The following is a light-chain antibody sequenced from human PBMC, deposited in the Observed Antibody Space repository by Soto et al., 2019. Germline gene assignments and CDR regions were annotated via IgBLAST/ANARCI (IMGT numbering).Light chain of an antibody. J-gene: IGKJ2*01. CDR1: QGIRSD. Sequence: AIQMTQSPASLSASAGDRVTITCRATQGIRSDLTWYQQKPGKAPKLLIYDESKLQSGVPSRFSGSGSGTDFTLTISSLQPEDFATYYCLQDNSYPYTFGQGTKLEIK. CDR3: LQDNSYPYT. CDR2: DES. V-gene: IGKV1-6*01.